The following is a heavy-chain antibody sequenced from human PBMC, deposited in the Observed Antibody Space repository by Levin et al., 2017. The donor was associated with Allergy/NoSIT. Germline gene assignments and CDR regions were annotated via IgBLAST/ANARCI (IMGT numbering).Heavy chain of an antibody. Sequence: SQTLSLTCTVSGGSISSSSYYWGWIRQPPGKGLEWIGSIYYSGSTYYNPSLKSRVTISVDTSKNQFSLKLSSVTAADTAVYYCARHEGGSYYWGQGTLVTVSS. CDR2: IYYSGST. CDR3: ARHEGGSYY. CDR1: GGSISSSSYY. J-gene: IGHJ4*02. V-gene: IGHV4-39*01. D-gene: IGHD1-26*01.